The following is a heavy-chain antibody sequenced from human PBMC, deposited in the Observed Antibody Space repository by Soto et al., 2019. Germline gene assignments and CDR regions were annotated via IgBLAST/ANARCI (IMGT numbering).Heavy chain of an antibody. CDR2: ISAGNGKT. CDR1: GYTFTSYA. V-gene: IGHV1-3*01. J-gene: IGHJ4*02. CDR3: ARALRDDYIRVFLDH. D-gene: IGHD4-4*01. Sequence: QVQLVQSAAEVKKPGASVKVSCKASGYTFTSYAIHWVRQAPGQSFEWMGWISAGNGKTRYSEKFQGRVTITRDTSASTAYMELSSLTSEDTAVYYCARALRDDYIRVFLDHWGQGTLVTVSS.